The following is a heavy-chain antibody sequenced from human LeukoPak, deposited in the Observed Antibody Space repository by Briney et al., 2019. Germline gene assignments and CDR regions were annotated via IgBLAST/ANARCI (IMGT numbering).Heavy chain of an antibody. J-gene: IGHJ6*02. V-gene: IGHV4-59*01. D-gene: IGHD3-16*02. CDR2: GST. Sequence: GSTNYNPSLKSRVTISVDTSKKQFSLKLSSVTAADTAVYYCAREVPPMITFGGVIVPSYYGMDVWGQGTTVTASS. CDR3: AREVPPMITFGGVIVPSYYGMDV.